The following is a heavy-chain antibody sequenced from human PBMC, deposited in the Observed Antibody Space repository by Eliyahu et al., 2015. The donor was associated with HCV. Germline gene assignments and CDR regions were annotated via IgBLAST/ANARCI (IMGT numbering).Heavy chain of an antibody. V-gene: IGHV4-59*01. CDR3: ASGGGGIAVTGTGGWFDP. J-gene: IGHJ5*02. CDR2: IHYSGST. CDR1: GGSIXTXY. D-gene: IGHD6-19*01. Sequence: QVQLQESGXGLVKPSETLSLTCTVSGGSIXTXYWXWIRQPPGXGLXWIGYIHYSGSTNYNPSLKSRVTISVDTSKNQFSLNLTSVTAADTAVYYCASGGGGIAVTGTGGWFDPWGQGTLVTVSS.